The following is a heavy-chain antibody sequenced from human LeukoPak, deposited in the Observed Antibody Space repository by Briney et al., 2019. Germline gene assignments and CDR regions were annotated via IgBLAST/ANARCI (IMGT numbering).Heavy chain of an antibody. CDR3: ASPGEKDYYFDY. D-gene: IGHD3-16*01. CDR1: GYTFTSYY. CDR2: INPSGGST. V-gene: IGHV1-46*01. J-gene: IGHJ4*02. Sequence: ASVTVSFKASGYTFTSYYMHWVRQAPGQGLDGMGIINPSGGSTSYAQKFQGRVTITRDTSTSTVYMELSSLRSEDPAVYYCASPGEKDYYFDYWGQGTLVTVSS.